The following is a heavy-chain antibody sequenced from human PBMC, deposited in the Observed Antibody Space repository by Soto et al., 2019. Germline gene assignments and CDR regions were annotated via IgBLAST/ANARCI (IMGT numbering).Heavy chain of an antibody. J-gene: IGHJ4*02. Sequence: QVLLVQSGSEVKKPGSSVKVSCKASSGTFDNFAVSWVRQAPGQGFEWVGGIIPFFRTANYAQKFQGRVTITADASSRTGFLELRSLTSDDTAVYYCASVVEKGSGYGFDSWGQGTLVTVSS. D-gene: IGHD5-12*01. V-gene: IGHV1-69*01. CDR2: IIPFFRTA. CDR3: ASVVEKGSGYGFDS. CDR1: SGTFDNFA.